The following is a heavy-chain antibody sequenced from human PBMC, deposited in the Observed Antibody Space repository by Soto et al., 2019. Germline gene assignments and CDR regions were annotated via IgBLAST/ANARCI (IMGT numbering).Heavy chain of an antibody. V-gene: IGHV1-69*06. D-gene: IGHD3-22*01. CDR3: ARDKGAYYSHLVY. CDR2: IIPFFGTP. CDR1: GATFSSYA. Sequence: QVLLVQSGAEVKKPGSSVKASCKLSGATFSSYAMSWVRQAPGQGLEWIGGIIPFFGTPNYAQKFQGRVTITADTSTATSYMELSSLRSDDTAVYYCARDKGAYYSHLVYWGQGTLVTVSS. J-gene: IGHJ4*02.